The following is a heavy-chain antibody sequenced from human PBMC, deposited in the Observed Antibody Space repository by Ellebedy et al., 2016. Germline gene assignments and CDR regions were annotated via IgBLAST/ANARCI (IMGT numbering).Heavy chain of an antibody. J-gene: IGHJ4*02. CDR2: IDYSGST. CDR3: ARDHGSSWYLD. V-gene: IGHV4-39*07. D-gene: IGHD6-13*01. Sequence: SETLSLTXTVSGGSVSSRTYYWGWIRQPPGKGLEWIGSIDYSGSTYYNPSLKSRLTISVDTSKNQFSLKLSSVTAADTAVYYCARDHGSSWYLDWGQGILVTVSS. CDR1: GGSVSSRTYY.